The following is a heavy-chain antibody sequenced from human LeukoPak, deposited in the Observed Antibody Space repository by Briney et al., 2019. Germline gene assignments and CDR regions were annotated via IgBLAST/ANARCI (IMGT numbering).Heavy chain of an antibody. CDR1: EFTFSTYS. V-gene: IGHV3-21*01. Sequence: GGSLSLSCAASEFTFSTYSMNWVRQAPGKGLEWVSSISSGSGYIFYADSVKGRFTISRDNAKNSLYLQMNSLRAEDTAVYYCARDLRGDYRFDYWGQGTLVTVSS. J-gene: IGHJ4*02. CDR3: ARDLRGDYRFDY. CDR2: ISSGSGYI. D-gene: IGHD4-17*01.